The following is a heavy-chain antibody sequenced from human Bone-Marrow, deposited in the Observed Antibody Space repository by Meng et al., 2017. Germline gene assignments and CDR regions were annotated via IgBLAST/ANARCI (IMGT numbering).Heavy chain of an antibody. V-gene: IGHV6-1*01. CDR3: ARDLSGRFHQ. J-gene: IGHJ5*02. Sequence: QLQLQESGPGLVKPSETLSHPCDISGDSVSSNSAAWNWIRQSPSGGLEWLGRTYYRSKWYNDYAVSVRSRITINPDTSKNQFSLQLNSVTPEDTAVYYCARDLSGRFHQWGQGTLVTVSS. CDR1: GDSVSSNSAA. CDR2: TYYRSKWYN. D-gene: IGHD1-26*01.